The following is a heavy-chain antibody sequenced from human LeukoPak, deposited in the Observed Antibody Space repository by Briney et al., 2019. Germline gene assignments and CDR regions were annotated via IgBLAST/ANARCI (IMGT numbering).Heavy chain of an antibody. CDR3: ARDREWFGELLPFDY. CDR2: INPNSGGT. J-gene: IGHJ4*02. Sequence: ASVKVSCKASGYTFTGYYMHWVRQAPGQGLEWMGWINPNSGGTNYAQKFQGRVTMTRDTSISAAYMELSRLRSDDTAVYYCARDREWFGELLPFDYWGQGTLVTVSS. V-gene: IGHV1-2*02. D-gene: IGHD3-10*01. CDR1: GYTFTGYY.